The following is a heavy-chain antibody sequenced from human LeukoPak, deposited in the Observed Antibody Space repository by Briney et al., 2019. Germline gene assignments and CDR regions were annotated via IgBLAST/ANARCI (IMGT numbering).Heavy chain of an antibody. CDR1: GFTFSDYA. V-gene: IGHV3-48*02. CDR3: VRYSSISEDY. Sequence: GGSLTLSCAVSGFTFSDYAINWVRQAPGKGLEWVSYISSTSNTIFYADSVKGRFTISRDNAKNSLYLQMSSLRDEDTAVYYWVRYSSISEDYWGQGTLVTVSS. CDR2: ISSTSNTI. J-gene: IGHJ4*02. D-gene: IGHD6-6*01.